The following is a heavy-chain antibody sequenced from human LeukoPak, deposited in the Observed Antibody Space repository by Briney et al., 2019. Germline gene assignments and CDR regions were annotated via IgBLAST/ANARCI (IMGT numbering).Heavy chain of an antibody. CDR2: IWYDGTKT. CDR3: VREGGAVAGNFDY. Sequence: PGGSLRLSCAASGFTFSNYGMHWVRQAPGKGLEWVAIIWYDGTKTHYGDSMKGRFTISRDNSKNTVYLQMNSLRAEDTAVYYCVREGGAVAGNFDYWGQGTLVTVSS. J-gene: IGHJ4*02. V-gene: IGHV3-33*01. CDR1: GFTFSNYG. D-gene: IGHD6-19*01.